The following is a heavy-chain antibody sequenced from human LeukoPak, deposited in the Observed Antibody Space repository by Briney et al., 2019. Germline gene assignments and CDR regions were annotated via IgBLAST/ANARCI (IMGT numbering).Heavy chain of an antibody. CDR3: ARGGGYSSSPRGFDY. Sequence: PSETLSLTCTVSGGSISSGGYYWSWIRQHPGKGLEWIGYIYYSGSTYYNPSLKSRVTISVDTSKNQFSLKLSSVTAADTAVYYCARGGGYSSSPRGFDYWGQGTLVTVSS. CDR1: GGSISSGGYY. D-gene: IGHD6-6*01. J-gene: IGHJ4*02. V-gene: IGHV4-31*03. CDR2: IYYSGST.